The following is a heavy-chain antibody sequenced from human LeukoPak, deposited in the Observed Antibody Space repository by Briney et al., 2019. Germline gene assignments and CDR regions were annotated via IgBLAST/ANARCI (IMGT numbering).Heavy chain of an antibody. CDR3: AREIQYGYSSSWLLDY. V-gene: IGHV3-7*01. D-gene: IGHD6-13*01. J-gene: IGHJ4*02. Sequence: GGSLRLSCAASGFTFSSYWMSWVRQAPGKGLKWVANIKQDGSEKYYVDSVKGRFTISRDNAKNSLYLQMNSLRAEDTAVYYCAREIQYGYSSSWLLDYWGQGTLVTVSS. CDR2: IKQDGSEK. CDR1: GFTFSSYW.